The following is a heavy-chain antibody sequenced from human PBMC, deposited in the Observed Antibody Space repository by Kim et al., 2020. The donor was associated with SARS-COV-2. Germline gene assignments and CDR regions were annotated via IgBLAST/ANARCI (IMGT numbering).Heavy chain of an antibody. CDR3: AKDRHTMMGF. J-gene: IGHJ4*02. D-gene: IGHD3-22*01. CDR2: ISYDGSNK. Sequence: GGSLRLSCAASGFTFSSYGMHWVRQAPGKGLEWVAVISYDGSNKYYADSVKGRFTISRDNSKNTLYLQMNSLRAEDTAVYYCAKDRHTMMGFGGQGTLVTVSS. CDR1: GFTFSSYG. V-gene: IGHV3-30*18.